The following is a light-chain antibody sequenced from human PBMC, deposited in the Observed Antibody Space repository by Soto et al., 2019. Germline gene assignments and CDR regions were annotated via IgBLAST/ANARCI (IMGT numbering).Light chain of an antibody. V-gene: IGKV3-20*01. CDR1: QSVSSSY. CDR2: GAS. J-gene: IGKJ1*01. CDR3: QQYGSSRWM. Sequence: EIVLTQSPGTLSLSPGERATLSCRASQSVSSSYLAWYQQKPGQAPRLLIYGASSRATGIPDRFSGSGSGTDFTLTISRLEPEDFAVYYCQQYGSSRWMFGQGTKVEFK.